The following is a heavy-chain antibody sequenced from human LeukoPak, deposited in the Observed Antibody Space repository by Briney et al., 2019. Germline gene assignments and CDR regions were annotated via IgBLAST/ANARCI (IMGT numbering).Heavy chain of an antibody. D-gene: IGHD2-15*01. CDR2: ISGSGGST. V-gene: IGHV3-23*01. CDR3: AKQCYSPYLDY. Sequence: GGSLRLSCAASGFTLSSYAMSWVRQAPGRGLEWVSAISGSGGSTNYADSVKGRFTVSRDNSKNTLYLQMNSLRAEDTAVYYCAKQCYSPYLDYGGRETLVSVSS. J-gene: IGHJ4*02. CDR1: GFTLSSYA.